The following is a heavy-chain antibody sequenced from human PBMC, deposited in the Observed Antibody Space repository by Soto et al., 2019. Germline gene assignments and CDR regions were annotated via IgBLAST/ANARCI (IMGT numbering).Heavy chain of an antibody. CDR2: ISSSSSTI. Sequence: RLSCAASGFTFSSYSMNWVRQAPGKGLEWVSYISSSSSTIYYADSVKGRFTISRDNAKNSLYLQMNSLRAEDTAVYYCARRNIVVVPAAMGRGGLYYMDVWGKGTTVTVSS. J-gene: IGHJ6*03. D-gene: IGHD2-2*01. CDR1: GFTFSSYS. V-gene: IGHV3-48*01. CDR3: ARRNIVVVPAAMGRGGLYYMDV.